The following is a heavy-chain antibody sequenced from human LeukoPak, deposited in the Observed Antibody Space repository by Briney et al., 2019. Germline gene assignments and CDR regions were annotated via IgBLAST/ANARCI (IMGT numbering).Heavy chain of an antibody. D-gene: IGHD3-3*01. CDR3: ARLPARESEWLLSLPFC. V-gene: IGHV4-39*01. CDR1: GGSISSSSYY. CDR2: IYYSGST. Sequence: SETLSLTCTVSGGSISSSSYYWGWIRQPPGKGLEWIGSIYYSGSTYYNPSLKSRVTISVDTSKNQFSLKLSSVTAADTAVYYCARLPARESEWLLSLPFCWGQGTLVTVSS. J-gene: IGHJ4*02.